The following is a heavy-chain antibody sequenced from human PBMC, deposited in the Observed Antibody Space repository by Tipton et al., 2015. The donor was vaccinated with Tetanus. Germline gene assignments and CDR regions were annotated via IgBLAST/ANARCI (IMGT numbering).Heavy chain of an antibody. D-gene: IGHD2-8*01. CDR2: AYYSGST. CDR3: ARRSYCTSSRCFDAFDL. Sequence: TLSLTCTVSGGSISSSSYYWGWIRQPPGKGLEWIGSAYYSGSTYYNPSLKSRVTISMDTSKNQISLKLTSVTAADTAVYFCARRSYCTSSRCFDAFDLWGPGTRVTVSS. J-gene: IGHJ3*01. V-gene: IGHV4-39*07. CDR1: GGSISSSSYY.